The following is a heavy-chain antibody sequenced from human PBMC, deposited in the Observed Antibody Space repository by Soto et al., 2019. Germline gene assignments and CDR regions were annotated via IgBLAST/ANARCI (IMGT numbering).Heavy chain of an antibody. D-gene: IGHD5-12*01. J-gene: IGHJ5*02. CDR1: GGSLFGDY. CDR3: ARARRLENWFEP. CDR2: INSDGNT. V-gene: IGHV4-4*07. Sequence: SDTLSLTCTVSGGSLFGDYCTCIRQPAGGGLEWIGRINSDGNTNYSPSLKSRVTKSVDPSRKHFSLNLTSVTAGDTASYFCARARRLENWFEPWSSGIQVTVS.